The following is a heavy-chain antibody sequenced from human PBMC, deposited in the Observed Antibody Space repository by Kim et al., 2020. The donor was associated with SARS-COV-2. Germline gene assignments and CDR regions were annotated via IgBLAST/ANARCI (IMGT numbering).Heavy chain of an antibody. CDR3: ARTEGSSGWYGWVDY. V-gene: IGHV4-59*01. D-gene: IGHD6-19*01. Sequence: SETLTLTCTVSGGSISSYYWSWIRQSPGKGLEWIGYIYYSGSTNYNPYLMSRVTISVDTYKNQFSLKLSSVTAADTDVYYCARTEGSSGWYGWVDYWGQG. CDR1: GGSISSYY. J-gene: IGHJ4*02. CDR2: IYYSGST.